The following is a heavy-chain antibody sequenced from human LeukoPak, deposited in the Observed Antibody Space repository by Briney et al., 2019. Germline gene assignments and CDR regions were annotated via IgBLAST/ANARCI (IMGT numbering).Heavy chain of an antibody. J-gene: IGHJ4*02. CDR2: ISSSSSYI. D-gene: IGHD5-24*01. V-gene: IGHV3-21*01. Sequence: GGSLRLSCAASGFTFSSYSMNWVRQAPGKGLEWVSSISSSSSYIYYADSVKGRFTISRDNAKNSLYLQMNSLRAEDTAVYYCAREDEMATIIDYRGQGTLVTVSS. CDR1: GFTFSSYS. CDR3: AREDEMATIIDY.